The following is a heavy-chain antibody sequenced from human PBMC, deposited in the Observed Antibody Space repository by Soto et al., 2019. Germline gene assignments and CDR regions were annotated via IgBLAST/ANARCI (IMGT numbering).Heavy chain of an antibody. J-gene: IGHJ5*02. CDR3: ARVFVVVPAVGWFDP. D-gene: IGHD2-2*01. Sequence: QVQLVQSGAEVKKPGSSVKVSCKASGGTFSSYAISWVRQAPGQGLEWMGGIIPIFGTANYAQKFQGGVTITAEKSTSTAYMELSSLRSEDTAVYYCARVFVVVPAVGWFDPWGQGTLVTVSS. CDR1: GGTFSSYA. V-gene: IGHV1-69*06. CDR2: IIPIFGTA.